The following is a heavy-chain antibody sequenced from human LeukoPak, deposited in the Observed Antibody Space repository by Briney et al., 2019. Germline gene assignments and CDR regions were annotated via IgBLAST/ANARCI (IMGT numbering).Heavy chain of an antibody. CDR1: GFNVSDYY. D-gene: IGHD1-14*01. CDR3: ARGGSRKWFDP. CDR2: ISSSSYT. V-gene: IGHV3-11*06. Sequence: KPGGSLRLTCAASGFNVSDYYMSWIRQAPGKGREWVSYISSSSYTNYADSVKGRFTISRDNAKNSLYLQMNSLRAEDTAVYYCARGGSRKWFDPWGQGTLVTVSS. J-gene: IGHJ5*02.